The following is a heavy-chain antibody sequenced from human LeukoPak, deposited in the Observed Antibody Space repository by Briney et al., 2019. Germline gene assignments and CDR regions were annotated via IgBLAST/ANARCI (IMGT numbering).Heavy chain of an antibody. CDR3: ARVSSARNGFDY. Sequence: SETLSLTCTVSGGSLSSGGYYWGWIRKHPGMGLEWIGSIYYSGSTYYTPSLKSRVNISVDTSKSQSALNLTSVTAADTAVYYCARVSSARNGFDYWGQGTLVTVSS. D-gene: IGHD1-14*01. V-gene: IGHV4-31*03. CDR2: IYYSGST. J-gene: IGHJ4*02. CDR1: GGSLSSGGYY.